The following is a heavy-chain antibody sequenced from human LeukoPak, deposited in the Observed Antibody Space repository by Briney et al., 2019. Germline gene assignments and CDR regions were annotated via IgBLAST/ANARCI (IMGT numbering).Heavy chain of an antibody. V-gene: IGHV4-39*01. J-gene: IGHJ4*02. CDR3: ARLWRAAIDY. D-gene: IGHD1-1*01. Sequence: SETLSLTCTVVSGGSISSSSYYWGWIRQPPGKGLEWIGSFYYSGSTYYNPSLKSRVTISADTSKNQFSLKLSSVTAAVTAVYYCARLWRAAIDYGGQGTLVTVS. CDR1: GGSISSSSYY. CDR2: FYYSGST.